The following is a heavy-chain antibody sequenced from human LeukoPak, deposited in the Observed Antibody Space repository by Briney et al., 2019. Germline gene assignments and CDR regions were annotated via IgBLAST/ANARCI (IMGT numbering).Heavy chain of an antibody. CDR3: ARDGAAWENYFFDY. Sequence: PGGSLRLSCAASGFTFHYNGMHWVRQAPGKGLEWVAVIWHDGSIKYYADSVKGRFTISRDNSNNMVYMQMNSLRADDTAIYYCARDGAAWENYFFDYWGQGTLVTVSS. J-gene: IGHJ4*02. CDR2: IWHDGSIK. CDR1: GFTFHYNG. V-gene: IGHV3-33*01. D-gene: IGHD1-26*01.